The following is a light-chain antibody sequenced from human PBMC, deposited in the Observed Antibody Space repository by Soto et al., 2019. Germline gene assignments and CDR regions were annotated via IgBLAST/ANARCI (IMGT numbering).Light chain of an antibody. CDR3: QQYNDNWT. J-gene: IGKJ1*01. Sequence: DIQMTQSPSTLSASVGDRVTITCRASQSISSWLAWYQQKPGQAPKLLIYKASTLQSGVPSRFSGSGSGTEFTLAISSXQPDDSATYYCQQYNDNWTFGQGTKV. CDR1: QSISSW. CDR2: KAS. V-gene: IGKV1-5*03.